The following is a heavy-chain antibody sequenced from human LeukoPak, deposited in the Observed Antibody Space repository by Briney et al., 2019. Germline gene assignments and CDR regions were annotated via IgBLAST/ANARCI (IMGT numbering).Heavy chain of an antibody. CDR2: INPNSGGT. J-gene: IGHJ4*02. V-gene: IGHV1-2*02. CDR3: ARDPMVTPIGYFDY. D-gene: IGHD2-21*02. CDR1: GYTLTGYH. Sequence: ASVKVSCKASGYTLTGYHMHWVRQAPGQGLEWMGCINPNSGGTNYAQKFQGRVTMTRDTYISTAYMELRRLRSDDTAVYYCARDPMVTPIGYFDYWGQGTLVTVSS.